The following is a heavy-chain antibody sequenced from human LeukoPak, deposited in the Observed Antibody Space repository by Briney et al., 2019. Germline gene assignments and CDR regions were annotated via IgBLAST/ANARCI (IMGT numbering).Heavy chain of an antibody. J-gene: IGHJ3*02. Sequence: GGSLRLSCAASGFTFSSYEMNWVRQAPGKGLEWVSYISSSGSTIYYADSVKGRFTISRDNAKNSLYLQMNSLRAEDTAVYYCARGSRFGVVERDAFDIWGQGTMVTVSS. V-gene: IGHV3-48*03. CDR2: ISSSGSTI. CDR3: ARGSRFGVVERDAFDI. D-gene: IGHD3-3*01. CDR1: GFTFSSYE.